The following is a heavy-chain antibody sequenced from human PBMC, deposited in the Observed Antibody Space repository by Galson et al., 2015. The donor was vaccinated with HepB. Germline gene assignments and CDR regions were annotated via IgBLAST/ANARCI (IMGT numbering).Heavy chain of an antibody. CDR2: IYYSGST. J-gene: IGHJ4*02. Sequence: ETLSLTCTVSGGSISSSSYYWGWIRQPPGKGLEWIGSIYYSGSTYYNPSLKSRVTISVDTSKNQFSLKLSSVTAADTAVYYCASPGSGSYYNSPPLWGQGTLVTVSS. V-gene: IGHV4-39*01. CDR1: GGSISSSSYY. D-gene: IGHD3-10*01. CDR3: ASPGSGSYYNSPPL.